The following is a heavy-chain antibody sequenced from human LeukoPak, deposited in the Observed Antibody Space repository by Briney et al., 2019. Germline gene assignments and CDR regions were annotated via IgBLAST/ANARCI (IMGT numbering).Heavy chain of an antibody. J-gene: IGHJ5*02. CDR3: ARSPPYSSGADGWFDP. D-gene: IGHD6-19*01. CDR2: IIPILGIA. Sequence: ASVKVSCKASGGTFSSYTISWVRQAPGQGLEWMGRIIPILGIANYAQKFEGRVTITADKSTSTAYMELSSLRSDDTAVYYCARSPPYSSGADGWFDPWGQGTLVTVSS. CDR1: GGTFSSYT. V-gene: IGHV1-69*02.